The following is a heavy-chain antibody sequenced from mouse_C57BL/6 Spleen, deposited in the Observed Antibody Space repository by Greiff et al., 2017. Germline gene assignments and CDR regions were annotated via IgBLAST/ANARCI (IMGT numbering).Heavy chain of an antibody. V-gene: IGHV1-9*01. J-gene: IGHJ4*01. Sequence: VKLVESGAELMKPGASVKLSCKATGYTFPGYWIEWVKQRPGHGLEWIGEFFPGSGSTNYNEKFKGKATFTADTSSNTAYMQLSSLTTEDAAIYYCARRCYGSYCYAMDYWGQGTSVTVSS. CDR3: ARRCYGSYCYAMDY. D-gene: IGHD1-1*01. CDR1: GYTFPGYW. CDR2: FFPGSGST.